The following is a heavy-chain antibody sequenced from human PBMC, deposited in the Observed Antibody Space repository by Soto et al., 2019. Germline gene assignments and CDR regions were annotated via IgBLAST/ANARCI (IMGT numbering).Heavy chain of an antibody. CDR3: ARGNYGMDV. J-gene: IGHJ6*02. CDR1: GFTFSKYW. V-gene: IGHV3-74*01. CDR2: IQSDGSST. Sequence: EVPLVESGGGLVQPGGSLRLSCAASGFTFSKYWMHWVRQAPGKGLVWVSRIQSDGSSTNYADSVKGRFTSSRDNAKNTLYLQLNSLRVEDTAVYYCARGNYGMDVWGQGTTVTVSS.